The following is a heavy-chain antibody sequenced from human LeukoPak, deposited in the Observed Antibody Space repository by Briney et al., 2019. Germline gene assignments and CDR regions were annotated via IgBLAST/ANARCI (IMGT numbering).Heavy chain of an antibody. CDR3: AGDSGYSYGDDAFDI. V-gene: IGHV4-59*08. J-gene: IGHJ3*02. D-gene: IGHD5-18*01. Sequence: SETLSLTCTVSGESISGFYWTWIRQPPGKGLEWIGYIYYSGSTNYNPSLKSRVTISVDTSKNQFSLELTSVTAADTAVYYCAGDSGYSYGDDAFDIWGQGTMVTVSS. CDR1: GESISGFY. CDR2: IYYSGST.